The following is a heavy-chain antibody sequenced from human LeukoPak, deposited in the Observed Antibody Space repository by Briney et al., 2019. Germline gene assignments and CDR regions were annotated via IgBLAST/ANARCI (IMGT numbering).Heavy chain of an antibody. CDR2: MNPNSGNT. V-gene: IGHV1-8*03. Sequence: ASVKVSCKASGGTFSSYAINWVRQATGQGLEWMGWMNPNSGNTGYAQKFQDRVTITRNTSISTAYMELSSLRSEDTAVYYCARVGVPRSSKNAFDIWGQGTMVTVSS. CDR3: ARVGVPRSSKNAFDI. D-gene: IGHD2-2*01. J-gene: IGHJ3*02. CDR1: GGTFSSYA.